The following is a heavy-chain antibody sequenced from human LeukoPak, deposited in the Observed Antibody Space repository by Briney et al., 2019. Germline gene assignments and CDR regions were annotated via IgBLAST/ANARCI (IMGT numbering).Heavy chain of an antibody. V-gene: IGHV3-30*18. Sequence: GGSLRLSCAASGFTLSSYGMHWARQAPGKGLEWVAVISYDGSNKYYADSVKGRFTISRDNSKNTLYLQMNSLRAEDTAVYYCAKSSPRRLLWFGELFSYFDYWGQGTLVTVSS. CDR1: GFTLSSYG. D-gene: IGHD3-10*01. CDR3: AKSSPRRLLWFGELFSYFDY. CDR2: ISYDGSNK. J-gene: IGHJ4*02.